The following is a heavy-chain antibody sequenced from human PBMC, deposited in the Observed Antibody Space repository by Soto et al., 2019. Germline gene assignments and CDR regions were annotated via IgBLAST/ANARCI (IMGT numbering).Heavy chain of an antibody. V-gene: IGHV1-69*06. CDR3: ARDASSGYRLKKNWFDP. J-gene: IGHJ5*02. Sequence: ASVKVSCKASGGTFSSYAISWVRQAPGQGLEWMGGIIPIFGTVNYAQKFQGRVTITADKSTSTAYMELSSLRSEDTAVYYCARDASSGYRLKKNWFDPWGQGTLVTVSS. CDR1: GGTFSSYA. CDR2: IIPIFGTV. D-gene: IGHD3-22*01.